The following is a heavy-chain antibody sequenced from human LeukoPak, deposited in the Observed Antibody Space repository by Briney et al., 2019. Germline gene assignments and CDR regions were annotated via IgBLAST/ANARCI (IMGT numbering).Heavy chain of an antibody. V-gene: IGHV4-30-2*01. D-gene: IGHD1/OR15-1a*01. J-gene: IGHJ4*02. CDR1: GGSISSGGYY. Sequence: PSETPPLTCTVSGGSISSGGYYWSWIRQHPGKGLEWIGYIYHSGSTYYNPSLKSRVTISVDRSKNQFSLKLSSVTAADTAVYYCARGEEQGKIDYWGQGTLVTVSS. CDR3: ARGEEQGKIDY. CDR2: IYHSGST.